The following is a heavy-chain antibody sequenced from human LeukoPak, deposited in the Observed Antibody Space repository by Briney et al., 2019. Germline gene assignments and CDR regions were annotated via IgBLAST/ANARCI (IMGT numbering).Heavy chain of an antibody. V-gene: IGHV4-59*01. CDR2: IYHTGST. Sequence: SETLSLTCTVSGGSITNCYWSWIRQPPGKGLEWIGYIYHTGSTNYNPSLSSRVTISVDTSKNQFSLKMISVTAADTAVYYCARSYSGYDSNFAYWGQGTLVTVSS. J-gene: IGHJ4*02. CDR3: ARSYSGYDSNFAY. D-gene: IGHD5-12*01. CDR1: GGSITNCY.